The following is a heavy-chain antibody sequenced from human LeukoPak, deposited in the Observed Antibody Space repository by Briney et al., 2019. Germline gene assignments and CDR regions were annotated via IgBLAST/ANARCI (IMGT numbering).Heavy chain of an antibody. J-gene: IGHJ4*02. CDR1: GGSISSYY. D-gene: IGHD6-19*01. CDR3: ARGGWYGRYFDY. Sequence: PSETLSLTCTVSGGSISSYYWSWIRQPPGKGLEGIGYIYYSGSTNYNPSLTSRVTISVDTSKNQFSLKLSSVTAADTAVYYCARGGWYGRYFDYWGQGTLVTVSS. V-gene: IGHV4-59*08. CDR2: IYYSGST.